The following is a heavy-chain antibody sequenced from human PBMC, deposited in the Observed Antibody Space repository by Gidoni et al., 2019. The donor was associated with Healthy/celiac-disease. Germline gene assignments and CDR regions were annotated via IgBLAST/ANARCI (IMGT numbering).Heavy chain of an antibody. CDR3: ARAPGYCSSTSCYIFAGSGAFDI. CDR2: IIPIFGTA. V-gene: IGHV1-69*01. J-gene: IGHJ3*02. Sequence: QVQLVQSGAEVKKPGSSVKVSCKASGGTFSSYAISWVRQAPGQGLEWMGGIIPIFGTANYAQKFQGRVTITADESTSTAYMELSSLRSEDTAVYYCARAPGYCSSTSCYIFAGSGAFDIWGQGTMVTVSS. D-gene: IGHD2-2*02. CDR1: GGTFSSYA.